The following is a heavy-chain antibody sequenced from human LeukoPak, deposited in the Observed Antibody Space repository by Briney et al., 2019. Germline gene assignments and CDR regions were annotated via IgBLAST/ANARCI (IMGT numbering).Heavy chain of an antibody. CDR2: MNEDGRRT. D-gene: IGHD2-15*01. CDR1: GFTLSSSW. V-gene: IGHV3-74*01. J-gene: IGHJ4*02. CDR3: VRDFGGEDDF. Sequence: GGSLRLSCAASGFTLSSSWMHWVRQVPGEGLVWVARMNEDGRRTDVAGSVRGRFTISRNIAKNTLFLQMNSLRVEDTAVYHCVRDFGGEDDFWGQGTLVAVSS.